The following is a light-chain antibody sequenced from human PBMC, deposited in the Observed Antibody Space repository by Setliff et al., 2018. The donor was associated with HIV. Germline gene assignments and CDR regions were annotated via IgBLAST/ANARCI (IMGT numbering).Light chain of an antibody. J-gene: IGLJ1*01. Sequence: QSVLTQPPSVSGSPGQSVTISCTGTSSDVGSYNRVSWYQQPPGTAPKLMIYEVNNRPSGVPDRFSGSKSGNTASLTISGLQAEDEADYYCSSYTSISTYVFRTGTKVTVL. CDR3: SSYTSISTYV. CDR1: SSDVGSYNR. CDR2: EVN. V-gene: IGLV2-18*02.